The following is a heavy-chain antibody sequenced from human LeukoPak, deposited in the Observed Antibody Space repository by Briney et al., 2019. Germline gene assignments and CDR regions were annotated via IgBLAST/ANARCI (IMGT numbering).Heavy chain of an antibody. CDR2: SYYIEST. J-gene: IGHJ3*02. V-gene: IGHV4-59*01. CDR1: GGSINHYY. Sequence: SETLSLTCTVSGGSINHYYWSWIRQPPGKGLEWIGYSYYIESTNYNPSLKSRVTISVDTSGNRFSLKLSSVTAADTAMYYCARDNQRLNAFDIWGQGTMVSVSS. D-gene: IGHD2-2*01. CDR3: ARDNQRLNAFDI.